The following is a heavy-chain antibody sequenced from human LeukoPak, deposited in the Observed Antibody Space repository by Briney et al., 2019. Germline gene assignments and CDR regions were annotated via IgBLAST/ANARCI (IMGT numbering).Heavy chain of an antibody. J-gene: IGHJ4*02. CDR2: IYSGGST. D-gene: IGHD5-12*01. CDR3: ARESRVATIDY. V-gene: IGHV3-66*01. CDR1: GFTVSSNY. Sequence: PGGSLRLSCAASGFTVSSNYMSWVRQAPGKGLEWVSVIYSGGSTYYADSVKGRFTISRDNSKNTLYLQMNSLRAEDTAVYYCARESRVATIDYWGQGTLVTVSS.